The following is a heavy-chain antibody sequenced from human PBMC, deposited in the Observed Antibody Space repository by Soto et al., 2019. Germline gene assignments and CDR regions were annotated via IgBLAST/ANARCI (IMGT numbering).Heavy chain of an antibody. CDR3: TRSYGYTFGGSLDN. D-gene: IGHD5-18*01. J-gene: IGHJ4*02. V-gene: IGHV1-69*01. CDR1: GDTFNSYV. Sequence: QVQLVQSGPEVKKPGSSVKVSCKASGDTFNSYVITWVRQAPGQGLEWLGGIITAFGTTSYAQNFQDRLTITADAAATTDHMELSSLTSDDTAMYYFTRSYGYTFGGSLDNWGQGTLVTVSS. CDR2: IITAFGTT.